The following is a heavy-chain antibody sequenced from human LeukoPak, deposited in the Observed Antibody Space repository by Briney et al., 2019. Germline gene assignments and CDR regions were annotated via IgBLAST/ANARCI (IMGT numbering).Heavy chain of an antibody. J-gene: IGHJ4*02. CDR2: IKADGSEK. V-gene: IGHV3-7*01. CDR3: GRVLYDFWRGHKGVVNFDY. D-gene: IGHD3-3*01. CDR1: GFTLSRYL. Sequence: GGSLRLSCAASGFTLSRYLMSWVRQAPGKGLEWVASIKADGSEKYYLDSVKGRFTISRDIAKNYLYLQMNSLRAQDTAVYYCGRVLYDFWRGHKGVVNFDYWGEGTLVSVSS.